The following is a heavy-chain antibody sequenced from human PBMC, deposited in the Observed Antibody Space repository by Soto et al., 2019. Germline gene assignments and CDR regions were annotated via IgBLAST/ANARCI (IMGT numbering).Heavy chain of an antibody. J-gene: IGHJ4*02. V-gene: IGHV2-5*01. Sequence: QITLQESGPTLVKPTQTLTLTCTFSGFSFTTAGVAVGWIRQTPGGALEWLTLIYYNDDRRFSPSLKTRLTITGDTSKNQVVLSLTNVDPGDTAIYFCAHSDGGYEIIYFDFWGQGIPVSVYS. CDR2: IYYNDDR. CDR3: AHSDGGYEIIYFDF. CDR1: GFSFTTAGVA. D-gene: IGHD5-12*01.